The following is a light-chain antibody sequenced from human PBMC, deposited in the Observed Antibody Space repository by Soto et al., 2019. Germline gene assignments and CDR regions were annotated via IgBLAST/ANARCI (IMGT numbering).Light chain of an antibody. J-gene: IGLJ1*01. CDR3: ISYKTDETFV. V-gene: IGLV2-14*01. CDR1: SSDIGASNF. Sequence: QSVLTQPPSGSGSPGQSITVSCTGTSSDIGASNFVSWYQHLPGRAPKVIIFEATNRPSGVSDRFSGSKAGITGSLTISGLQADDEAEYFCISYKTDETFVFGTGTKLTVL. CDR2: EAT.